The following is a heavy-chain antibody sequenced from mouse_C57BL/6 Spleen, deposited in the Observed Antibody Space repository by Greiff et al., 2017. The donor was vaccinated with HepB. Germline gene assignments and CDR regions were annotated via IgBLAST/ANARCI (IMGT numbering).Heavy chain of an antibody. CDR1: GYTFTSYW. CDR3: ARVYYGSSPPDY. Sequence: QVHVKQPGAELVRPGTSVKLSCKASGYTFTSYWMHWVKQRPGQGLEWIGVIDPSDSYTNYNQKFKGKATLTVDTSSSTAYMQLSSLTSEDSAVYYCARVYYGSSPPDYWGQGTTLTVSS. V-gene: IGHV1-59*01. CDR2: IDPSDSYT. J-gene: IGHJ2*01. D-gene: IGHD1-1*01.